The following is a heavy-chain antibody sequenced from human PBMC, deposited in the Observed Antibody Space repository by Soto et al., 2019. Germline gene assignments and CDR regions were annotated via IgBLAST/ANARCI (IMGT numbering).Heavy chain of an antibody. Sequence: EVQLVESGGGLVQPGGSLRLSCAASGFTVSNNYMIWFRLPPGKGLEWVSLIYSGGTTYYADSVKGRFTISRDNSKNTLYLQMNSLRVEDTAVYYCGRNGWGMATVGMWGPGTLVTVSS. V-gene: IGHV3-53*01. CDR1: GFTVSNNY. D-gene: IGHD4-4*01. CDR2: IYSGGTT. CDR3: GRNGWGMATVGM. J-gene: IGHJ4*02.